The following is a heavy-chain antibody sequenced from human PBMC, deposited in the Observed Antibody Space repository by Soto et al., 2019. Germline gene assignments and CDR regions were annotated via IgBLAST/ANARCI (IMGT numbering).Heavy chain of an antibody. J-gene: IGHJ3*02. D-gene: IGHD2-15*01. CDR1: GFSFSSYA. CDR2: ISGSGGST. Sequence: GGSLRLSCAASGFSFSSYAMSWVRQSPGKGLEWVSAISGSGGSTYYADSVKGRFTISRDNSKNTLYLQMNSLRAEDTAVYYCAKPAVAGDAFDIWGQGTMVTVSS. CDR3: AKPAVAGDAFDI. V-gene: IGHV3-23*01.